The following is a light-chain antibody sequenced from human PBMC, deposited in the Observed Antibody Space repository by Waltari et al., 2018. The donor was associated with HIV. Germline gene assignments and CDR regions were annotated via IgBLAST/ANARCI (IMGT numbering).Light chain of an antibody. Sequence: SSELTQDPAVSVALGQTVRITCQGDSLRSYYASWYQQKPGQAPVLGIYGKNNRPSGIPDRFSGSSSGNTASLTITGAQAEDEADYYCNSRDSSGNHPDVVFGGGTKLTVL. CDR3: NSRDSSGNHPDVV. J-gene: IGLJ2*01. V-gene: IGLV3-19*01. CDR2: GKN. CDR1: SLRSYY.